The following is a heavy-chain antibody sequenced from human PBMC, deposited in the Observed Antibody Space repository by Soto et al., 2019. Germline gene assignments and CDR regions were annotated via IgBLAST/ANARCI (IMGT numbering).Heavy chain of an antibody. CDR1: GFIFSSYG. Sequence: QVQLGESGGGVVQPARSLRLSCATSGFIFSSYGMHWVRQVPGKGLEWVAVIWNDGIKKNYADPLKGRFTISRDTSKNTLSLEMNSLRAEDPAVYYCARDGEGGIGKYYFDRWGRCTLVTVSS. V-gene: IGHV3-33*01. D-gene: IGHD3-10*01. CDR2: IWNDGIKK. CDR3: ARDGEGGIGKYYFDR. J-gene: IGHJ2*01.